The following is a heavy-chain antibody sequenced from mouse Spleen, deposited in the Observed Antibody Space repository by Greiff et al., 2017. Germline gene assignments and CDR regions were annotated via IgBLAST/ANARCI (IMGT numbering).Heavy chain of an antibody. CDR2: ISSGGSYT. CDR1: GFTFSSYT. D-gene: IGHD1-2*01. CDR3: TRERTTASYYFDY. V-gene: IGHV5-6-4*01. Sequence: EVKVVESGGGLVKPGGSLKLSCAASGFTFSSYTMSWVRQTPEKRLEWVATISSGGSYTYYPDSVKGRFTISRDNAKNTLYLQMSSLKSEDTAMYYCTRERTTASYYFDYWGQGTTLTVSS. J-gene: IGHJ2*01.